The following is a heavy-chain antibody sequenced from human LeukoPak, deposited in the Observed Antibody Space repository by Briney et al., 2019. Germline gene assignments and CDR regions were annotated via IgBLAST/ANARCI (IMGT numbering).Heavy chain of an antibody. J-gene: IGHJ4*02. Sequence: SVRVSCKASGGTLSNYALSWVRQAPGQGLEWMGGIIPMFGTTKYAQEFQGRVTITTDESTRTAYMELSSLRSEDTTVFYCATTSMYGDYVAFAFAHWGQGTLVTVSS. V-gene: IGHV1-69*05. CDR3: ATTSMYGDYVAFAFAH. D-gene: IGHD4-17*01. CDR1: GGTLSNYA. CDR2: IIPMFGTT.